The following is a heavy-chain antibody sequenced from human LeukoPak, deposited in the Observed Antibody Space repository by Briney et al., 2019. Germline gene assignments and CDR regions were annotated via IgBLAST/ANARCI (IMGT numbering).Heavy chain of an antibody. V-gene: IGHV3-7*01. D-gene: IGHD3-22*01. J-gene: IGHJ4*02. CDR3: ARDIIRVGAYDSSGYPFDY. Sequence: GGSLRLSCAASGFTFSSYWMSWVRQAPGKGLEWVANIKQDGSEKYYVDSVKGRFTISRDNAKNSLYLQMNSLRAEDTAVYYCARDIIRVGAYDSSGYPFDYWGQGTLVTVSS. CDR2: IKQDGSEK. CDR1: GFTFSSYW.